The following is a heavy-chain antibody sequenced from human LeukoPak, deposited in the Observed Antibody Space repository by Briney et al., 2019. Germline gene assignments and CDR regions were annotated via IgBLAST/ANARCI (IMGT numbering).Heavy chain of an antibody. D-gene: IGHD3-10*01. Sequence: GGSLRLSCAASGFTFSSYGMHWVRLAPGKGLDWVAFMRYDGSYQYYAAPVKGRFTISRDNSKNTLYLRMNSLRAEDTAVYYCARSYYGSGSYYPCPDNWGQGTLVTVSS. J-gene: IGHJ4*02. V-gene: IGHV3-30*02. CDR1: GFTFSSYG. CDR3: ARSYYGSGSYYPCPDN. CDR2: MRYDGSYQ.